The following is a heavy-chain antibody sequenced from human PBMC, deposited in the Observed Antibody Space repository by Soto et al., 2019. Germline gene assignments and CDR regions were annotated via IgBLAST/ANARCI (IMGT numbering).Heavy chain of an antibody. CDR1: GYTFTGYY. D-gene: IGHD5-18*01. CDR2: INPNSGGT. J-gene: IGHJ6*02. Sequence: ASVNVSCNASGYTFTGYYMHWVRQAPGQALEWMGWINPNSGGTNYAQKFQGWVTMTRDTSISTAYMELSRLRSDDTAVYYCARGGRGYSYGWTYYYYGMDVWGQGTTVTVSS. CDR3: ARGGRGYSYGWTYYYYGMDV. V-gene: IGHV1-2*04.